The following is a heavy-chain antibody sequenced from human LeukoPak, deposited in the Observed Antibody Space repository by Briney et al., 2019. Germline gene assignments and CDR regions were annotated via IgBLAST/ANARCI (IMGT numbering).Heavy chain of an antibody. D-gene: IGHD5-18*01. CDR3: AREDTATVFDY. CDR1: GLTFSSYE. J-gene: IGHJ4*02. V-gene: IGHV3-48*03. CDR2: IGTSDRTI. Sequence: GGSLRLSCAASGLTFSSYEMNWVRQAPGKGLEWVSYIGTSDRTIYYADSVKGRFTISRDNAKNSLYLQMNSLRAEDTAVYYCAREDTATVFDYWGQGTLVTVSS.